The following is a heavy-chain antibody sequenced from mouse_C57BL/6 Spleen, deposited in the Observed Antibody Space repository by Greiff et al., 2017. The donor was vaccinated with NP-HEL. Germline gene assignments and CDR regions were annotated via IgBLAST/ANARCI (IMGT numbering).Heavy chain of an antibody. V-gene: IGHV5-16*01. CDR3: AREEEGYYFDY. Sequence: DVHLVESEGGLVQPGSSMKLSCTASGFTFSDYYMAWVRQVPEKGLEWVANINYDGSSTYYLDSLKSRFIISRDNAKNILYLQMSSLKSEDTATYYCAREEEGYYFDYWGQGTTLTVSS. CDR1: GFTFSDYY. CDR2: INYDGSST. J-gene: IGHJ2*01.